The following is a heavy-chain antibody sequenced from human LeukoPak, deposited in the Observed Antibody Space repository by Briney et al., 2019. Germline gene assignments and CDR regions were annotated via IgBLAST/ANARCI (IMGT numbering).Heavy chain of an antibody. CDR3: ARGLASGGSDFDP. Sequence: GGSLRLSCAASGFTFDDYAMHWVRQAPGKGLEWVSGISWNSGSIGYADSVKGRFTISRDNAKNSLYLQMNSLRSDDTAVYYCARGLASGGSDFDPWGQGTLVTVSS. V-gene: IGHV3-9*01. CDR1: GFTFDDYA. D-gene: IGHD3-10*01. CDR2: ISWNSGSI. J-gene: IGHJ5*02.